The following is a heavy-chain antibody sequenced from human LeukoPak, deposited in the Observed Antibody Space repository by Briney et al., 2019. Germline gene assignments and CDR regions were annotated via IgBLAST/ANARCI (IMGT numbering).Heavy chain of an antibody. V-gene: IGHV1-2*02. Sequence: GASVKVSCKASGYTFTSYHMHWVRQAPGQGLEWMGWINPNSGGTNYAQKFQGRVTMTRDTSISTAYMELSRLRSDDTAVYYCARAEQWLVQGNAFDIWGQGTMVTVSS. CDR2: INPNSGGT. CDR1: GYTFTSYH. D-gene: IGHD6-19*01. CDR3: ARAEQWLVQGNAFDI. J-gene: IGHJ3*02.